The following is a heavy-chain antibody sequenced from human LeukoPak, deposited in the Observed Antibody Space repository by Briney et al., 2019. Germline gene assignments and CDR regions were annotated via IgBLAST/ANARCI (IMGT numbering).Heavy chain of an antibody. CDR2: IRYDGSNK. V-gene: IGHV3-30*02. D-gene: IGHD3-3*01. J-gene: IGHJ6*03. CDR3: TTVRFGYYYYYYMDV. Sequence: GGSLRLSCAASGFTFSSYGMHWVRQAPGKGLEWVAFIRYDGSNKYYADSVKGRFTISRDNSKNTLYLQMNSLKTEDTAVYYCTTVRFGYYYYYYMDVWGKGTTVTVSS. CDR1: GFTFSSYG.